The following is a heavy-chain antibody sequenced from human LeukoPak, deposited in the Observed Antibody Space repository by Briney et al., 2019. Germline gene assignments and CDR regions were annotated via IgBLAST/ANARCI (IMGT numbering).Heavy chain of an antibody. Sequence: SETLSLTCAVYGGSFSGYYWSWIRQPPGKGLEWIGEISHSGSTNYNPSLKSRDTISVDTSKNQFSLKLSSVTAADTAVYYCARSRKEPAMVAFDYWGHGTLVTVSS. CDR1: GGSFSGYY. J-gene: IGHJ4*01. V-gene: IGHV4-34*01. CDR3: ARSRKEPAMVAFDY. CDR2: ISHSGST. D-gene: IGHD5-18*01.